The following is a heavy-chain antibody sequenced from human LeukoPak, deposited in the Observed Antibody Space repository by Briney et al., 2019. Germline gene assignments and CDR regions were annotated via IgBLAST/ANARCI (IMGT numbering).Heavy chain of an antibody. D-gene: IGHD3-22*01. CDR2: LYYSGST. J-gene: IGHJ3*01. Sequence: KPSETLSLTCTVSGGSISSASYFWGWIRQPPGKGLEWIGTLYYSGSTYYSASLKRRVTMSGDTSRNRFSLRLSSVNAADTAVYYCAKAGVRYSDSSALYAFDFWGPGTMVTVSS. CDR1: GGSISSASYF. V-gene: IGHV4-39*01. CDR3: AKAGVRYSDSSALYAFDF.